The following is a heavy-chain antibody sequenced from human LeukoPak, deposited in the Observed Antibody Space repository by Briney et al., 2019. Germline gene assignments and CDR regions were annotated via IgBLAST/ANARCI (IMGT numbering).Heavy chain of an antibody. D-gene: IGHD4-17*01. CDR2: INPNSGGT. Sequence: ASVKVSCKASGYTFTGYYMHWVRQAPGQGLEWMGWINPNSGGTNYAQKFQGRVTMTRDTSISTAYMELSRLRSDDTAVYYCARDGWVTTNFFDYWGQGTLVTVSS. CDR3: ARDGWVTTNFFDY. V-gene: IGHV1-2*02. J-gene: IGHJ4*02. CDR1: GYTFTGYY.